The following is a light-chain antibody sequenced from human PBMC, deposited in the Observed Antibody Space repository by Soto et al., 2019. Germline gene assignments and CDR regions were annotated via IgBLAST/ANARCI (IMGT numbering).Light chain of an antibody. CDR1: TSY. CDR3: SSSAGFSNLV. V-gene: IGLV2-8*01. Sequence: QSALTQPPSASGSPGQSVTISCTGTTSYVSWYQQHPGKAHKLMIYEVTERPLGVPDRFSGSRSGNTASLTVSGLQAEDEADYYCSSSAGFSNLVFGGGTKLTVL. CDR2: EVT. J-gene: IGLJ2*01.